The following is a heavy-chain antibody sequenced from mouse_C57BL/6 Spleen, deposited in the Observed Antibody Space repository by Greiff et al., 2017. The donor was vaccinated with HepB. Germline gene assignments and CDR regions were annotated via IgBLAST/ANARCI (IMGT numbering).Heavy chain of an antibody. CDR2: IYPRSGNT. Sequence: QVQLQQSGAELARPGASVKLSCKASGYTFTSYGISWVKQRTGQGLEWIGEIYPRSGNTYYNEKFKGKATLTADKSSSTAYMELRSLTSEDSAVYFCASEGDGYYAMDYWGQGTSVTVSS. D-gene: IGHD3-3*01. V-gene: IGHV1-81*01. J-gene: IGHJ4*01. CDR3: ASEGDGYYAMDY. CDR1: GYTFTSYG.